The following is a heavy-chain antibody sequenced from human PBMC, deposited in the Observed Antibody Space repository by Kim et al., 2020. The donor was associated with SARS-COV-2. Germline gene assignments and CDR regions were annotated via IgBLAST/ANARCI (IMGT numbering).Heavy chain of an antibody. CDR2: IWYDGSNK. CDR3: ARDLRDGYNYTPPFDY. CDR1: GFTFSSYG. J-gene: IGHJ4*02. Sequence: GGSLRLSCAASGFTFSSYGMHWVRQAPGKGLEWVAVIWYDGSNKYYADSVKGRFTISRDNSKNTLYLQMNSLRAEDTAVYYCARDLRDGYNYTPPFDYWGQGTLVTVSS. V-gene: IGHV3-33*01. D-gene: IGHD5-12*01.